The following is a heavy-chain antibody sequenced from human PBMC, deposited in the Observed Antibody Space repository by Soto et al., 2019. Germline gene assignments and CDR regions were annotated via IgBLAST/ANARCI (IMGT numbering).Heavy chain of an antibody. V-gene: IGHV3-23*01. D-gene: IGHD3-16*01. J-gene: IGHJ2*01. CDR1: GFTFINHA. Sequence: EVELLESGGGLVQPGGSLSLSCEGSGFTFINHAMNWVRQAPGKGLEWVSGISGGGDRTFDADSVKGGFTISRDNSKNTVNLQMNSLRADDTAVYYCARKVLGSTTRPDWWYFDLWGRGTLVTVSS. CDR3: ARKVLGSTTRPDWWYFDL. CDR2: ISGGGDRT.